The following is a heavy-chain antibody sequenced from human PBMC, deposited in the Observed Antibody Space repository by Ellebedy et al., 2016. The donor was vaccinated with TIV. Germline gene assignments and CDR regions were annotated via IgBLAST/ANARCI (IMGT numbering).Heavy chain of an antibody. D-gene: IGHD3-10*01. CDR2: MNPNSGNT. J-gene: IGHJ4*02. CDR1: GYTFTSYD. V-gene: IGHV1-8*01. CDR3: ARGRGYYDSKSYYKGNDY. Sequence: AASVKVSCKASGYTFTSYDIYWVRQAPGQGLEWMGWMNPNSGNTGHAQNFQGRFTMTRNTSISTAYMELSSLRSEDTAVYYCARGRGYYDSKSYYKGNDYWGQGTLVTVSS.